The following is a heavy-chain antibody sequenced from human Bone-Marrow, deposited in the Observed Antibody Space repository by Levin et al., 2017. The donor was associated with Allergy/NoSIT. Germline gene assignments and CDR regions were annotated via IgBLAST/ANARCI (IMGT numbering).Heavy chain of an antibody. J-gene: IGHJ6*02. CDR3: ARSYGDHMSLYYYGMAV. CDR2: MYDDSST. V-gene: IGHV3-53*01. D-gene: IGHD2-21*02. CDR1: KFTVRSNY. Sequence: GGSLRLSCAASKFTVRSNYMSWVRQAPGKGLEWVSIMYDDSSTFYRDSVRGRFTISRDNSKNTLYLQMNSLRAEDTATYYCARSYGDHMSLYYYGMAVWGQGTTVTVSS.